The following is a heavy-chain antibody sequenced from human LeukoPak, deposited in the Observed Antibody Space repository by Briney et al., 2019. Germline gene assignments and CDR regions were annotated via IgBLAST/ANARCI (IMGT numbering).Heavy chain of an antibody. CDR2: ISFDETKK. J-gene: IGHJ4*02. D-gene: IGHD2/OR15-2a*01. CDR1: GFSFSKYA. V-gene: IGHV3-30-3*01. Sequence: GGPLRLSCAASGFSFSKYAMHWVRQAPGKGLEWVAVISFDETKKYYADSVKGRFTISRDNSNNTLFLQMNSLKTEDTAVYFCAGMKVIKGASLDYWGQGSLVTVSS. CDR3: AGMKVIKGASLDY.